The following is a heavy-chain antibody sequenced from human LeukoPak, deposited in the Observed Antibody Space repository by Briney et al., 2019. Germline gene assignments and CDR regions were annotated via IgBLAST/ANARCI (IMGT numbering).Heavy chain of an antibody. J-gene: IGHJ5*02. V-gene: IGHV4-61*02. CDR1: GGSISSGNYY. CDR3: ARGRVVAAANNWFDP. CDR2: MYTSGST. D-gene: IGHD2-2*01. Sequence: SETLSLTCTVSGGSISSGNYYWSWIRQPAGEGLEWIGRMYTSGSTNYNPSLKSRVTISIDTSKNQFSLNLSSVTAADTAVYYCARGRVVAAANNWFDPWGQGTLVTVSS.